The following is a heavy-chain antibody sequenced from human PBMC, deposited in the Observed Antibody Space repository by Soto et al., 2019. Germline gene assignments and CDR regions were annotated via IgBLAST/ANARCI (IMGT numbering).Heavy chain of an antibody. CDR2: INHSGST. CDR1: GGSFSGYY. D-gene: IGHD3-22*01. J-gene: IGHJ3*02. V-gene: IGHV4-34*01. CDR3: ARLEGSGYYLDAFDI. Sequence: QVQLQQWGAGLLKPSETLSLTCAVYGGSFSGYYWSWIRQPPGKGLEWIGEINHSGSTNYNPSLTSRGTISVDTSKNQFSLKLSSVTAADTAVYYCARLEGSGYYLDAFDIWGQGTMVTVSS.